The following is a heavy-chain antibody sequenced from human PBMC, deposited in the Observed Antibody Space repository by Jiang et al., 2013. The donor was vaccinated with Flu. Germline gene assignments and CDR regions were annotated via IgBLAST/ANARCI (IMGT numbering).Heavy chain of an antibody. CDR1: GFTFTDYY. CDR3: ARGAEYF. J-gene: IGHJ4*01. V-gene: IGHV3-11*06. CDR2: ISGSGSHT. Sequence: QLLESGGGLVKPAGSLRLSCEVSGFTFTDYYISWIRQAPGKGLEWLSYISGSGSHTNDAGPVRGRFIISRDNAKKTVYLQLNNLRPEDTAVYYCARGAEYF. D-gene: IGHD6-19*01.